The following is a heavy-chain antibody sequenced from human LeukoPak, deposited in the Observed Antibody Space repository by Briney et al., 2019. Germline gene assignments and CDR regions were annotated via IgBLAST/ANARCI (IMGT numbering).Heavy chain of an antibody. V-gene: IGHV1-2*02. CDR1: GYTFTGYY. D-gene: IGHD6-19*01. Sequence: GASVKVSCKASGYTFTGYYMHWVRQALGQGLEWVGWINPNSGGTNYAQKFQGRVTMTRDTSISTAYMELSRLRSDDTAVYYCASLAVAGTPDYYDYWGQGTLVTVSS. CDR3: ASLAVAGTPDYYDY. J-gene: IGHJ4*02. CDR2: INPNSGGT.